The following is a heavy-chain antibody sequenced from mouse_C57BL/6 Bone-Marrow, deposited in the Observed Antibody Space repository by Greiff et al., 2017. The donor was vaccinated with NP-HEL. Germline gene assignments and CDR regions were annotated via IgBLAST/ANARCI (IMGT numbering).Heavy chain of an antibody. CDR1: GFTFSSYG. CDR3: ARSCLGAWFAY. CDR2: ISRGGSYT. J-gene: IGHJ3*01. V-gene: IGHV5-6*01. Sequence: EVKLVESGGDLVKPGGSLKLSCAASGFTFSSYGMSWVRQTPGKGLEWVATISRGGSYTNYPDNLKGRVTISRDNAKNTVYLQLSSLKSEDSAIYYCARSCLGAWFAYWGQGTLVTVSA.